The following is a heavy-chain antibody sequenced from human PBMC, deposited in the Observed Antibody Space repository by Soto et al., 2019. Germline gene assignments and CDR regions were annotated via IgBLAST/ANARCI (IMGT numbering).Heavy chain of an antibody. CDR3: AKAPIGCYYYYGMDV. D-gene: IGHD3-10*01. Sequence: GGSLRLSCAASGFTFSSYAMSWVRQAPGKGLEWVSAISGSGGSTYYADSVKGRFTISRDNSKNTLYLQMNSLRAEDTAVYYCAKAPIGCYYYYGMDVWGQGTTVTVSS. V-gene: IGHV3-23*01. CDR1: GFTFSSYA. CDR2: ISGSGGST. J-gene: IGHJ6*02.